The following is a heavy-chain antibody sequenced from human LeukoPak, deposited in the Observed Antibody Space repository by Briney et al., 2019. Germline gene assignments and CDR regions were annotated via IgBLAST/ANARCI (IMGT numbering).Heavy chain of an antibody. J-gene: IGHJ5*02. CDR1: GFTFDDYA. V-gene: IGHV3-9*01. CDR3: AKGLYYDILTGNWFDP. CDR2: ITGNSDST. D-gene: IGHD3-9*01. Sequence: GRSLRLSCAAFGFTFDDYAMHWVRQAPGKGLEWVSGITGNSDSTGYADSVKGRFTISRDNAKNSLFLQMNSLTAEDTALYYCAKGLYYDILTGNWFDPWGQGTLVIVSS.